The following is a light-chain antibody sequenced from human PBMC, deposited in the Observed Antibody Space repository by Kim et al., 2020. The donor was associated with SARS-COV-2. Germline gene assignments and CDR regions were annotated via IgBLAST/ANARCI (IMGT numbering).Light chain of an antibody. J-gene: IGKJ1*01. CDR2: GAS. Sequence: SPGESTTLSGRPTRSITNNYLAWYQQKPGQAPRLLIFGASRRATGIQDRFSGSGSGTDFTLTISRLEPEDFALYYCQQYASSPQTFGQGTKVDIK. CDR1: RSITNNY. CDR3: QQYASSPQT. V-gene: IGKV3-20*01.